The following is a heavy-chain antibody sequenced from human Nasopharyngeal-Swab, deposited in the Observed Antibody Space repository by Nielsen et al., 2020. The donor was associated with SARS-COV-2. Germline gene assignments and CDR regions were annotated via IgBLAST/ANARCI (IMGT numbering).Heavy chain of an antibody. CDR3: ARDAGGFYTKDQPYFDY. Sequence: ASVKVSCKASGYSFTKYYIHWVRQAPGQGLEWMGIINPTGGSTTYAQKFQGRVIMTRDTSTSTLYMELRGLRSEDTAVYFCARDAGGFYTKDQPYFDYWGQGSLVTVSS. J-gene: IGHJ4*02. CDR2: INPTGGST. D-gene: IGHD3-10*01. V-gene: IGHV1-46*01. CDR1: GYSFTKYY.